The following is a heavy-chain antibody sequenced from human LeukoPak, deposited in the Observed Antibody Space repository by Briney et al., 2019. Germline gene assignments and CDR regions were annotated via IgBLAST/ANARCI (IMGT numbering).Heavy chain of an antibody. Sequence: PSETLSLTCTVSGGSISGDSQYWGWIRQPPGKGLEWIASIYYSGITYYNPSLKSRVTISEDTSKNQFSLKLTSVTAADTAVYYCARAPQQWLVPGHDAFDIWGQGTMVTVSS. J-gene: IGHJ3*02. CDR2: IYYSGIT. D-gene: IGHD6-19*01. V-gene: IGHV4-39*07. CDR1: GGSISGDSQY. CDR3: ARAPQQWLVPGHDAFDI.